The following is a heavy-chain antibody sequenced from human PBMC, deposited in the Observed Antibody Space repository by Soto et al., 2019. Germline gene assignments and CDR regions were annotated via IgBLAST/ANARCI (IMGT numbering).Heavy chain of an antibody. CDR2: IIPIFGTA. D-gene: IGHD2-15*01. Sequence: SVNVSCEASGGTFSSYAISWVRQTPGQGLEWMGGIIPIFGTANYAQKFQGRVTITADKSTGTAYMELSSLRSEDTAVYYCARGGIRYCSGGSCYSDYYYYYGMDVWGQGTTVTVSS. CDR1: GGTFSSYA. CDR3: ARGGIRYCSGGSCYSDYYYYYGMDV. V-gene: IGHV1-69*06. J-gene: IGHJ6*02.